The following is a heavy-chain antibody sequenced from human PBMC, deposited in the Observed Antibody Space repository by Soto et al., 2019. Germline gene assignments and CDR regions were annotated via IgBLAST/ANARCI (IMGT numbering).Heavy chain of an antibody. Sequence: SVKVSCKASGRPFSSYAISWVRQAPGQGLEWMGGIIPIFGTAHYAQKFQGRVTITADESTSTAYMELSSLRSEDTAVYYCASILDLGYCSSTSCHTLGAFDIGGQGTMVTVS. CDR2: IIPIFGTA. CDR1: GRPFSSYA. V-gene: IGHV1-69*13. J-gene: IGHJ3*02. D-gene: IGHD2-2*01. CDR3: ASILDLGYCSSTSCHTLGAFDI.